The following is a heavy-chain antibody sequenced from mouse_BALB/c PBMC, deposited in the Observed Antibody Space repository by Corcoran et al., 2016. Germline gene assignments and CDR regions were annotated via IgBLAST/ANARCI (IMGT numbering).Heavy chain of an antibody. CDR1: GYTFTNYG. Sequence: QIQLVQSGPELKKPGETVKISCKASGYTFTNYGMNWVKQASGKGLKWMGWINTYTGEPTYADDFKGRFAFSLETSASTAYLQINNLKNEDMATYFCARFYYGSSYWYFDVWGAGTTVTVSS. CDR3: ARFYYGSSYWYFDV. CDR2: INTYTGEP. J-gene: IGHJ1*01. V-gene: IGHV9-1*02. D-gene: IGHD1-1*01.